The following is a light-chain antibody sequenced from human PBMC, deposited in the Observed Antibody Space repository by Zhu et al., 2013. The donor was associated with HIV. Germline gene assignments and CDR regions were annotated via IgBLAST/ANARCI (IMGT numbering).Light chain of an antibody. CDR1: ILKRYS. Sequence: SSELTQDPSVSVALGQTLTITCQGDILKRYSASWYQQKPGQSPVLVIYQDDKRPSGIPERFSGSNSGNTATLTISGTQTLDEADYYCQAWDSGTVVFGGGTKLTVL. CDR2: QDD. J-gene: IGLJ2*01. V-gene: IGLV3-1*01. CDR3: QAWDSGTVV.